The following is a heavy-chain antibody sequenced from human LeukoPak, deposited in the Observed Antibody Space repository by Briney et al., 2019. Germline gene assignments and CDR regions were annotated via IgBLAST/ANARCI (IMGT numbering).Heavy chain of an antibody. CDR1: GYTFINYG. J-gene: IGHJ5*01. D-gene: IGHD3-3*01. Sequence: ASVKVSCKASGYTFINYGISWVRQAPGQGLEWMGWISVYNGNTNSAQRLQGRVTMTADTSTSTVYMEVRGLRSDDTAVYYCARDRYDFWSAYVGNFPDSWGQGTLVTVSS. CDR2: ISVYNGNT. V-gene: IGHV1-18*01. CDR3: ARDRYDFWSAYVGNFPDS.